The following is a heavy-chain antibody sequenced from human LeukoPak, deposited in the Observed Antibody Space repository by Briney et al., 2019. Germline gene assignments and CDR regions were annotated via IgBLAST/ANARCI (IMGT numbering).Heavy chain of an antibody. CDR3: ARRHYYGSGSYYT. J-gene: IGHJ4*02. D-gene: IGHD3-10*01. CDR1: GGSISSSNW. Sequence: SETLSLTCAVSGGSISSSNWWSWVRQPPGKGLEWIGEINHSGSTNYNPSLKSRVTISVDTSKNQFSLKLSSVTAADTAVYYCARRHYYGSGSYYTWGQGTLVTVSS. V-gene: IGHV4-4*02. CDR2: INHSGST.